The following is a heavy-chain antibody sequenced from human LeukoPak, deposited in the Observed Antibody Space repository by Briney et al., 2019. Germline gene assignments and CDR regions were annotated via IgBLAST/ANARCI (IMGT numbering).Heavy chain of an antibody. CDR1: GYSFTSYW. CDR3: ARPYYDSSGYYFDY. J-gene: IGHJ4*02. V-gene: IGHV5-51*01. D-gene: IGHD3-22*01. Sequence: RGESLKISCKGSGYSFTSYWIGWVRPMPGKGLEWMGIIYPGDSDTRYSPPFQGQVTISADKSISTAYLQWSSLKASDTAMYYCARPYYDSSGYYFDYWGQGTLVTVSS. CDR2: IYPGDSDT.